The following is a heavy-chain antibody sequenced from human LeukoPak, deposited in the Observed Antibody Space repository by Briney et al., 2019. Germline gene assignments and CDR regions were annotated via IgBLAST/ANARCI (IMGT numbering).Heavy chain of an antibody. V-gene: IGHV4-59*08. CDR1: GGSISSYY. D-gene: IGHD3-10*01. CDR3: ARASMVRGVIHVDC. CDR2: IYYSGST. Sequence: PSETLPLTCTVPGGSISSYYWSWIRQPPGKGLEWIGYIYYSGSTNYNPSLKSRVTISVDTSKNQFSLKLSSVTAADTAVYYCARASMVRGVIHVDCWGQGTLVTVSS. J-gene: IGHJ4*02.